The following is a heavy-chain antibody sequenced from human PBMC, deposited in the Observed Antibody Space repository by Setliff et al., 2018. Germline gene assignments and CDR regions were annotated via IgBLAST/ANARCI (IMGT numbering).Heavy chain of an antibody. CDR1: GGSISSGNYY. J-gene: IGHJ6*03. CDR2: IYYSGST. D-gene: IGHD3-10*01. CDR3: ARHKSNGSGSYPSLYMDV. Sequence: PSETLSLTCSVSGGSISSGNYYWGLIRQPPGKGLEWVATIYYSGSTYSNPSPKSRLIISVDAPDNQFSVKLSSVTAADTAVYYCARHKSNGSGSYPSLYMDVWGKGIMVTVSS. V-gene: IGHV4-39*01.